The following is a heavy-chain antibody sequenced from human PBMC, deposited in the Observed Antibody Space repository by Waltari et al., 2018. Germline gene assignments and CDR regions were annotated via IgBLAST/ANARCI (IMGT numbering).Heavy chain of an antibody. J-gene: IGHJ4*02. CDR1: GFTFTNYW. CDR2: IKEDGSEK. D-gene: IGHD1-26*01. Sequence: EVQLVESGGGLVQPGGSLRLSCAPSGFTFTNYWMSWARQAPGKEREWVANIKEDGSEKYYVDSVKGRFTISKDNAKNSVYLQMSSLRVEDTAVYYCVRAGWELDYWGQGNLVTVSS. V-gene: IGHV3-7*01. CDR3: VRAGWELDY.